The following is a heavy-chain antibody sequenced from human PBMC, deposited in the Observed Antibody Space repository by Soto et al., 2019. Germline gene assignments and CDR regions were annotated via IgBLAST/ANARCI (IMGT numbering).Heavy chain of an antibody. CDR3: ARDLITMVRGGPGSYYYYGMDV. Sequence: SETLSLTCTVSGGSVSSGSYYWSWIRQPPGKGLEWIGYIYYSGSTNYNPSLKSRVTISVDTSKNQFSLKLSSVTAADTAVYYCARDLITMVRGGPGSYYYYGMDVWGQGTTVT. D-gene: IGHD3-10*01. CDR2: IYYSGST. CDR1: GGSVSSGSYY. J-gene: IGHJ6*02. V-gene: IGHV4-61*01.